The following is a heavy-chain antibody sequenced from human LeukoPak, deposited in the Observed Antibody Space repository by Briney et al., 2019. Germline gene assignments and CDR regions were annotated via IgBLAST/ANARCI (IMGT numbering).Heavy chain of an antibody. CDR3: ARGGHSSAFFDY. Sequence: PGGSLRLSCAASGFTFDDYGMSWVRQAPGKGLEWVSGINWNGGSTGYADSVKGRFTISRDNAKNSLYLQMNSLRAEDTAVYYCARGGHSSAFFDYWGQGTLVTVSS. D-gene: IGHD3-22*01. CDR2: INWNGGST. J-gene: IGHJ4*02. CDR1: GFTFDDYG. V-gene: IGHV3-20*04.